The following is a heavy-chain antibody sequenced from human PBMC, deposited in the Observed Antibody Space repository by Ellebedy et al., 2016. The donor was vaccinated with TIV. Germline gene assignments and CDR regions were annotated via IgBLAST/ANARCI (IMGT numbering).Heavy chain of an antibody. Sequence: SETLSLTCTVSGYSISNGYYWGWIRQPPGKGLEWIGSIYHSGSTYYNPSLKSRVTISVDTSKNQFSLKLRSVTAADTAVYYCARYVGAAAQFDYWGQGTLVTASS. CDR2: IYHSGST. CDR1: GYSISNGYY. J-gene: IGHJ4*02. CDR3: ARYVGAAAQFDY. D-gene: IGHD6-25*01. V-gene: IGHV4-38-2*02.